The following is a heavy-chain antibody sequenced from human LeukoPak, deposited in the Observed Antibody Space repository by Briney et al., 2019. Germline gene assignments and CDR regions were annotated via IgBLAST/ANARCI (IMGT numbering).Heavy chain of an antibody. D-gene: IGHD6-13*01. CDR2: ISGSGGST. Sequence: GGSLRLSCAASGFTFSSYAMSWVRQAPGKGLEWVSAISGSGGSTYYADSVKGRFTISRDNSKNTLYLQMNSLRAEDTAVYYCAKVLRSSSWSGETFGGDWGQGTLVTVSS. J-gene: IGHJ4*02. CDR1: GFTFSSYA. V-gene: IGHV3-23*01. CDR3: AKVLRSSSWSGETFGGD.